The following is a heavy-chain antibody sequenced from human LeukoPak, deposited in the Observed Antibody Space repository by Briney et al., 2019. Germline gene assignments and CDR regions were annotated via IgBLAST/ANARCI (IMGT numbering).Heavy chain of an antibody. CDR1: GFTFSSYG. V-gene: IGHV3-30*02. Sequence: SGGSLRLSCAASGFTFSSYGMHWVRQAPGKGLEWVSFIRYDGSNKYYADSVKGRFTISRDNSKNTLYLQMNSLRAEDTAVYYCAKDRAQLLYHPSYFDYWGQGTLVTVSS. D-gene: IGHD2-2*02. CDR2: IRYDGSNK. CDR3: AKDRAQLLYHPSYFDY. J-gene: IGHJ4*02.